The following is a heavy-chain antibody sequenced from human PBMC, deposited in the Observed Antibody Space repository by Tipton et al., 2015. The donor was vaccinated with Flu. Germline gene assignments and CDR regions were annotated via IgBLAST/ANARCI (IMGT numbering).Heavy chain of an antibody. V-gene: IGHV5-51*03. CDR2: IYAGDSDT. CDR3: ARVGGAVAGTDAFDF. CDR1: GYSFTSYW. D-gene: IGHD6-19*01. Sequence: QLVQSGAEVKKPGESLKISCKGSGYSFTSYWIGWVRQMPGKGLEWMGIIYAGDSDTRCSPSFHGQVTISADKSISTAYLQWRSLKASDTAMYYWARVGGAVAGTDAFDFWGQGTMVTVSS. J-gene: IGHJ3*01.